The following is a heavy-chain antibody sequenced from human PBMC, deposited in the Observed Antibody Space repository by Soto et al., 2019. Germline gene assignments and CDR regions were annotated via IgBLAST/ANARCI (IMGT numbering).Heavy chain of an antibody. CDR2: IIPIFGTA. V-gene: IGHV1-69*06. Sequence: EASVKVSCKTSGYTFTTYAISWVRQAPGQGLEWMGGIIPIFGTANYAQKFQGRVTITADKSTSTAYMELSSLRSEDTAVYYRARAPPDLYSSSPAYYGMDVWGQGTTVTVSS. CDR3: ARAPPDLYSSSPAYYGMDV. J-gene: IGHJ6*02. CDR1: GYTFTTYA. D-gene: IGHD6-13*01.